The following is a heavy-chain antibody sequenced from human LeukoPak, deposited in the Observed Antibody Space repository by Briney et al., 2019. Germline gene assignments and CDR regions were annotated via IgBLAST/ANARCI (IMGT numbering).Heavy chain of an antibody. D-gene: IGHD6-19*01. CDR1: GLIYSDAW. V-gene: IGHV3-15*01. CDR3: ARDPNHSSGWYFY. CDR2: IKSKGGGGTT. J-gene: IGHJ4*02. Sequence: PGGSLRLSCTVSGLIYSDAWMSWVRQAPGKGLEWVGRIKSKGGGGTTDYAAPVKGRFTISRDDSKNTLYLQMNSLESEDTAVYYCARDPNHSSGWYFYWGQGTLVTVSS.